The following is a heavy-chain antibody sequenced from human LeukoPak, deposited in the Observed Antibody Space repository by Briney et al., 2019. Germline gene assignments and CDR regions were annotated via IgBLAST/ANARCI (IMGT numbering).Heavy chain of an antibody. V-gene: IGHV3-48*04. J-gene: IGHJ5*02. CDR1: GFTFSSYA. D-gene: IGHD3-10*01. CDR3: AREAVGYYYGS. Sequence: GGSLRLSCAASGFTFSSYAMSWVRQAPGKGLEWVSYISSSGSTIYYADSVKGRFTISRDNAKNSLYLQMNSLRAEDTAVYYCAREAVGYYYGSWGQGTLVTVSS. CDR2: ISSSGSTI.